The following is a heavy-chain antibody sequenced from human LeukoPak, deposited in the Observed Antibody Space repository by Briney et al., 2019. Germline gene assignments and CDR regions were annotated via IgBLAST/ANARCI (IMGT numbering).Heavy chain of an antibody. CDR3: AIPYYYGSGSWLY. CDR1: GGSISSSSYH. V-gene: IGHV4-39*01. Sequence: KPSETLSLTCTVSGGSISSSSYHWGWIRQPPGKGLEWIGSLYHSGSTFYNPSLKSRVTISVDTSKNQFSLKLNSVTAADTAVYYCAIPYYYGSGSWLYWGQGTLVTVSS. CDR2: LYHSGST. J-gene: IGHJ4*02. D-gene: IGHD3-10*01.